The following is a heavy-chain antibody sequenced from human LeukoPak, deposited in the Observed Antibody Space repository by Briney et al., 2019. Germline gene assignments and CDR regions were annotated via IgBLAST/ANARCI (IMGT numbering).Heavy chain of an antibody. Sequence: ASVKVSCKASGYSFTGYYMHWVRQAPGQGLEWMGWINPKSGGTNYAQKFQGRVTMTRDTSISTAYMELSRLRSDDTAVYYCARLVVHSGYPVGFDYWGQGTLVTVSS. CDR2: INPKSGGT. CDR3: ARLVVHSGYPVGFDY. D-gene: IGHD3-22*01. J-gene: IGHJ4*02. CDR1: GYSFTGYY. V-gene: IGHV1-2*02.